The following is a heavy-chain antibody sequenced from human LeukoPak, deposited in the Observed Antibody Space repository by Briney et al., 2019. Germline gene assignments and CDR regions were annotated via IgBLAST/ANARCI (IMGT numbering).Heavy chain of an antibody. CDR1: GGSFSGYY. V-gene: IGHV4-34*01. D-gene: IGHD3-22*01. CDR3: ATYYDSSGYRFDY. CDR2: IYHTGST. J-gene: IGHJ4*02. Sequence: SETLSLTCAVYGGSFSGYYWSWIRQPPGKGLEWIGEIYHTGSTNYSPSLKSRVTTSLDKSKNQYSLNLSSVTAADTAVYYCATYYDSSGYRFDYWGQGTLVTVSS.